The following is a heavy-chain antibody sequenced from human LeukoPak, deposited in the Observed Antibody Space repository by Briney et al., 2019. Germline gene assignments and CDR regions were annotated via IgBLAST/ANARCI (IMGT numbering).Heavy chain of an antibody. V-gene: IGHV4-39*02. CDR3: ARDTLLRF. J-gene: IGHJ1*01. D-gene: IGHD4-17*01. CDR1: GGSISSSSYY. Sequence: SETLSLTCTVSGGSISSSSYYWGWIRQPPGKGLEWIGSIYYSGSTYYNPSLKSRVTISVDTSKNQFSLKLSSVTAADTAVYYCARDTLLRFWGQGTLVTVSS. CDR2: IYYSGST.